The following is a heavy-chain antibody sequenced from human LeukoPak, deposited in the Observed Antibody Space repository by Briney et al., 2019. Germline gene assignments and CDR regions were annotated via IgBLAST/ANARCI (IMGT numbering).Heavy chain of an antibody. J-gene: IGHJ6*03. D-gene: IGHD4-11*01. Sequence: GGSLRLSCAASGFTFSSYSMNWVRQAPGKGLEWVSSISSSSSYIYYADSVKGRFTISRDNSKNTLYLQMNSLRAEDTAVYYCAREYSNYPGYYYYYMDVWGKGTTVTVSS. CDR2: ISSSSSYI. CDR3: AREYSNYPGYYYYYMDV. CDR1: GFTFSSYS. V-gene: IGHV3-21*04.